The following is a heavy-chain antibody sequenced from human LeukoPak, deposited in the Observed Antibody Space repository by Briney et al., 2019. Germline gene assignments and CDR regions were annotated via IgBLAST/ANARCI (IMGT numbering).Heavy chain of an antibody. D-gene: IGHD3-3*02. CDR2: IFYSGST. CDR3: ARDNPSGYTCGYEHYFYYIDV. CDR1: GGSISSYY. J-gene: IGHJ6*03. V-gene: IGHV4-59*12. Sequence: SETLSLTCTVSGGSISSYYWSWIRQPPGKGLEWIGYIFYSGSTNYNPSLKSRATISVDTSKNQFSLRLTSVTAADTALYYCARDNPSGYTCGYEHYFYYIDVWGKGTTVTVSS.